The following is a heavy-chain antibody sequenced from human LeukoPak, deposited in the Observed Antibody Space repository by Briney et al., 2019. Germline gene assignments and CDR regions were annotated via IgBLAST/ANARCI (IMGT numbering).Heavy chain of an antibody. CDR2: IRSKAYGGTT. Sequence: GGSLRLSCTASGFTFGDYAMSWVRQAPGKGLEWVGFIRSKAYGGTTEYAASVKGRFTISRDDSKSIAYLQMNSLKTEDTAVYYCTRAGYCSSTSCYGDAFDIWGQGTMVTVSS. D-gene: IGHD2-2*01. V-gene: IGHV3-49*04. J-gene: IGHJ3*02. CDR1: GFTFGDYA. CDR3: TRAGYCSSTSCYGDAFDI.